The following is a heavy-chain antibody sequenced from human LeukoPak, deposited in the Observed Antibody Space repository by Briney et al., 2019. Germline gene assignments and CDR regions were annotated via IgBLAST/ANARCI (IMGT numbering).Heavy chain of an antibody. J-gene: IGHJ4*02. CDR3: ARGGGPNWNYGEYGY. D-gene: IGHD1-7*01. CDR2: INPNTGGT. Sequence: ASVKVSCKASGYTFTGYYMHWVRQAPGQGLEWMGWINPNTGGTNYAQKFQGRVTMTRDTSISTAYMELNSLRSDHTAVYSCARGGGPNWNYGEYGYWGRGTLVTVSS. CDR1: GYTFTGYY. V-gene: IGHV1-2*02.